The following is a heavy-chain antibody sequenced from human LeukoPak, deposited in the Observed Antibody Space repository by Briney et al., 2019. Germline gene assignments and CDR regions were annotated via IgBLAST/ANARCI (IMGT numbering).Heavy chain of an antibody. CDR2: ISDSGGST. Sequence: GGSLRLSCAASGFTFSSYAMSWVRQAPGKGLEWVSAISDSGGSTYYADSVKGRFTISRDNSKNTLYLQMNSLRAEDTAVYYCANTDYYDSSGLDYWGQGTLVTVSS. CDR3: ANTDYYDSSGLDY. J-gene: IGHJ4*02. D-gene: IGHD3-22*01. V-gene: IGHV3-23*01. CDR1: GFTFSSYA.